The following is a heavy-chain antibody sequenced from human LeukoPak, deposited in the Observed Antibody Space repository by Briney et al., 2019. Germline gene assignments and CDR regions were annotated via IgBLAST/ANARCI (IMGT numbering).Heavy chain of an antibody. V-gene: IGHV3-23*01. CDR2: ITSRGAAT. CDR1: GFTFSSDA. Sequence: GGSLRLSCAASGFTFSSDAMSWVRQAPGKGLEWVSSITSRGAATYYADSVKGRFTISRDNSDNTLYLQMNSLRAEDTAVYYCAKDRPNYYGSNGHYYKLNGDCWGQGTLVTVSS. J-gene: IGHJ4*02. CDR3: AKDRPNYYGSNGHYYKLNGDC. D-gene: IGHD3-22*01.